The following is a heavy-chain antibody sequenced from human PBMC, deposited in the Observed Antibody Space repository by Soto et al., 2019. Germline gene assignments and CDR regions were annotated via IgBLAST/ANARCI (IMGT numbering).Heavy chain of an antibody. J-gene: IGHJ6*02. D-gene: IGHD2-2*01. CDR3: ASHTYYCSSTSCPILALYGMDV. V-gene: IGHV4-34*01. CDR2: INHSGST. CDR1: GGCFSGYY. Sequence: PSETMSLTCAVYGGCFSGYYWGGIRQHPGKGLEWIGEINHSGSTNYNPSLKSRVTISVDTSKNQFSLKLSSVTAADTAVYYCASHTYYCSSTSCPILALYGMDVWGQGTTVTVSS.